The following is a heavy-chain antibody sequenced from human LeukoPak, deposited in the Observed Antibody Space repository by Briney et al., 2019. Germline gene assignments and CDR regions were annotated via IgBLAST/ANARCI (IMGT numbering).Heavy chain of an antibody. CDR1: GFTFSNTN. V-gene: IGHV3-48*02. Sequence: GGSLRLSCAASGFTFSNTNMNWVRQAPGKGLEWVSYISSSSSIIYYADSVEGRFTISRDNAKNSLYLQMNSLRDEDTAVYYCARDAPYYGSGSYYYVYWGQGTLVTVSS. J-gene: IGHJ4*02. D-gene: IGHD3-10*01. CDR2: ISSSSSII. CDR3: ARDAPYYGSGSYYYVY.